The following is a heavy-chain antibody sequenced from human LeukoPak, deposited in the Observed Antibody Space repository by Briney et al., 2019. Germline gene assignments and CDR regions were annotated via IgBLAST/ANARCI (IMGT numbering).Heavy chain of an antibody. CDR1: GGSISSGGYY. Sequence: SETLSLTCTVSGGSISSGGYYWSWIRQHPGKGWEGIGYICDSGSTYYNPSLKSRFTISVDTAKNQFSLKLSSVPAADTALYYCARLFYGSGSYDAFDIWGQGTMVTVSS. CDR3: ARLFYGSGSYDAFDI. J-gene: IGHJ3*02. V-gene: IGHV4-31*03. CDR2: ICDSGST. D-gene: IGHD3-10*01.